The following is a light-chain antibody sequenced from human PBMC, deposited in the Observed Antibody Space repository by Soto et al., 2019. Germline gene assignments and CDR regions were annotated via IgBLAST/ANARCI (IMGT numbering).Light chain of an antibody. J-gene: IGKJ1*01. V-gene: IGKV3-20*01. Sequence: EMVWTQSPGTLSLSPGERATLSCRASQSVSSSYLAWYQQKPGQAPRLLIYGASSRATGIPDRFSGSGSGTDFTLSISRLEPEDFAVYYCQQYGSSRTFGQGTKVEIK. CDR2: GAS. CDR3: QQYGSSRT. CDR1: QSVSSSY.